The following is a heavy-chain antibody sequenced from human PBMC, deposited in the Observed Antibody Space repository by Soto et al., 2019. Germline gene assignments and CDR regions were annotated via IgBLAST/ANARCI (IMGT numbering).Heavy chain of an antibody. J-gene: IGHJ4*02. CDR2: INAGNGNT. CDR1: GYTFTGYA. D-gene: IGHD6-19*01. V-gene: IGHV1-3*05. Sequence: QVQLVQSGAEEKKPGASVKVSRKASGYTFTGYAMHWVRQAPGQRLEWMGWINAGNGNTKYSQKFQGRVTITRDTSASTAYMELSSLRSEDTAVYYCARAVAVAADFDYWGQGTLVTVSS. CDR3: ARAVAVAADFDY.